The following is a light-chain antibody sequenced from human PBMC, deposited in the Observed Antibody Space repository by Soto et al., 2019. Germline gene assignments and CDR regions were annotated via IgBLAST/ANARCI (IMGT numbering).Light chain of an antibody. Sequence: QAVVTQEPSLTVSPGGTVTLTCASSTGAVTSGNYPSWFQQRPGQAPRTLIYTTNSKHSWTPARFSGSLLGDKAALTLSGVQPEDEADYYCLFYYGGAQLVFGGGTQLTVL. CDR2: TTN. J-gene: IGLJ3*02. CDR3: LFYYGGAQLV. CDR1: TGAVTSGNY. V-gene: IGLV7-43*01.